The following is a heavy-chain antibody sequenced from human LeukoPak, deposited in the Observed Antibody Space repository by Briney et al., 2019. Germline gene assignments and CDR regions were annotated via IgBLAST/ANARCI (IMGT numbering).Heavy chain of an antibody. Sequence: SETLSLTCTVSVASISSYYWSWIRQPPGKGLEWIGYIYYSGSTNYNPSLKSRVTISVDTSKNQFSLKLNSVTAADTAVYYCARSVRYFDWFRNWFDPWGQGTLVTVSS. CDR2: IYYSGST. CDR3: ARSVRYFDWFRNWFDP. D-gene: IGHD3-9*01. CDR1: VASISSYY. V-gene: IGHV4-59*01. J-gene: IGHJ5*02.